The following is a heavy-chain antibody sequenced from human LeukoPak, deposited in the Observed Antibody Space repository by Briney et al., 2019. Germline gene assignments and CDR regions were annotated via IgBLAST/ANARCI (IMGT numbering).Heavy chain of an antibody. CDR3: TSSYTSGWYGPFDY. V-gene: IGHV3-15*01. CDR2: IKSKGDGGTT. Sequence: GGSLRLSCAASGFTFTDAWMSWVRQAPGKGLEWVARIKSKGDGGTTDYAAPVKGRFTISRDDSKNTLYLQVNSLETEDTAVYYCTSSYTSGWYGPFDYWGQGTLVTVSS. J-gene: IGHJ4*02. CDR1: GFTFTDAW. D-gene: IGHD6-19*01.